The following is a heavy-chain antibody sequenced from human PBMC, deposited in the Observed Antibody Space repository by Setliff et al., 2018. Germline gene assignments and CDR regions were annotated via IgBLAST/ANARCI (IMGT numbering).Heavy chain of an antibody. D-gene: IGHD6-13*01. CDR1: GGSISSYY. J-gene: IGHJ4*02. Sequence: SETLSLTCTVSGGSISSYYWSWIRQLPGKGLEWTGYIHSSGSTNYSPSLKGRATISVATSKTQFSLKLTSGTAADTAVYYSARGGSWYGSSFDSWGQGRLVTVSS. CDR2: IHSSGST. CDR3: ARGGSWYGSSFDS. V-gene: IGHV4-59*01.